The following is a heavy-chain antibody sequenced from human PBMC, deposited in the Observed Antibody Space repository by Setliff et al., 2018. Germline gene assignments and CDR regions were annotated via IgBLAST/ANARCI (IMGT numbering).Heavy chain of an antibody. Sequence: SETLSLTCAVYGGSFSGYYWTWIRQHPGKGLEWIGYIYYSGSTYYNPSLKSRVTTSVDTSKNQFSLKLSSVTAADTAVYYCARLYIVVVVAATPAWFDPWGQGTLVTVS. D-gene: IGHD2-15*01. CDR2: IYYSGST. CDR3: ARLYIVVVVAATPAWFDP. J-gene: IGHJ5*02. CDR1: GGSFSGYY. V-gene: IGHV4-59*08.